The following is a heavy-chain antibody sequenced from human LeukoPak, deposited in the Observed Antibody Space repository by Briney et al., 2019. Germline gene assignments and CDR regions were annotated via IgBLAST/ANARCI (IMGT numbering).Heavy chain of an antibody. Sequence: PGGSLRLSCAASGFTFDDYAMHWVRQAPGKGLEWVSGISWNSGSIGYADSVKGRFTISRDNAKNSLYLQTNSLRAEDMALYYCAKGAYYDFWSGYFHFDYWGQGTLVTVSS. CDR2: ISWNSGSI. CDR3: AKGAYYDFWSGYFHFDY. CDR1: GFTFDDYA. J-gene: IGHJ4*02. V-gene: IGHV3-9*03. D-gene: IGHD3-3*01.